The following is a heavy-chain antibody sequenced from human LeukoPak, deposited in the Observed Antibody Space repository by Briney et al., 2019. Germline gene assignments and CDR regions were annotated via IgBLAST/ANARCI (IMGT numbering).Heavy chain of an antibody. CDR3: ARGYSGSYIRPFDY. J-gene: IGHJ4*02. D-gene: IGHD1-26*01. CDR1: GGSISSSSYY. V-gene: IGHV4-39*07. CDR2: IYYSGST. Sequence: SGTLSLTCTVSGGSISSSSYYWGWIRQPPGKGLEWIGSIYYSGSTYYNPSLKSRVTISVDTSKNQFSLKLSSVTAADTAVYYCARGYSGSYIRPFDYWGQGTLVTVSS.